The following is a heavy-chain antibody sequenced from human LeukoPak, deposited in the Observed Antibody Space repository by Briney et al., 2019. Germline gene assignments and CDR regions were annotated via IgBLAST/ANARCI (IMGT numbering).Heavy chain of an antibody. J-gene: IGHJ4*02. CDR3: AGNSILTGYYLFDY. Sequence: SVKVSCKASGGTFSSYAISWVRQAPGQGLEWMGRIIPILGIANYAQKFQGRVTITADKSTSTAYMELSSLRSEDTAVYYCAGNSILTGYYLFDYWGQGTLVTVSS. D-gene: IGHD3-9*01. CDR2: IIPILGIA. V-gene: IGHV1-69*04. CDR1: GGTFSSYA.